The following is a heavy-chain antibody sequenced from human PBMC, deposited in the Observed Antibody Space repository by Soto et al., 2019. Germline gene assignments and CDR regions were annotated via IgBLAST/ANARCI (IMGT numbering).Heavy chain of an antibody. CDR2: ISSSSSYI. D-gene: IGHD6-25*01. CDR1: GFTFSSYS. CDR3: ARDPAAYYYGMDV. V-gene: IGHV3-21*01. J-gene: IGHJ6*02. Sequence: PGGSLRLSCAASGFTFSSYSMNWVRQAPGKGLEWVSSISSSSSYIYYADSVKGRFTISRDNAKNSLYLQMNSLRAEDTAVYYCARDPAAYYYGMDVWGQGTTVTVSS.